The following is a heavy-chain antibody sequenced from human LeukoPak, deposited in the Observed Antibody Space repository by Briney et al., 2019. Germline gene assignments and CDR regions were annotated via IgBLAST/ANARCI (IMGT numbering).Heavy chain of an antibody. D-gene: IGHD2-2*01. Sequence: ASVKVSCKVSGYTLTELSMHWVRQAPGKGLEWMGGFDPEDGETIYAQKFQGRVTMTEDTSTDTAYMELSSLRFEDTAVYYCATTGIIGAIVVVPAAMDYWGQGTLVTVSS. J-gene: IGHJ4*02. CDR2: FDPEDGET. CDR1: GYTLTELS. V-gene: IGHV1-24*01. CDR3: ATTGIIGAIVVVPAAMDY.